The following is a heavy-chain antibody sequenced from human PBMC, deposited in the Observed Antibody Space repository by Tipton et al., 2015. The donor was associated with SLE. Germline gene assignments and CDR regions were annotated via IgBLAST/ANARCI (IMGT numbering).Heavy chain of an antibody. CDR3: ARGSDDSGDYGFDY. V-gene: IGHV4-4*08. D-gene: IGHD4-17*01. J-gene: IGHJ4*02. Sequence: TLSLTCTVSGGSINDYYWNWIRQPPGKGLKWIGYVYTSGRTNYNPSLKSRVTLSADASKNQISLKLTSLTAADTAVYYCARGSDDSGDYGFDYWGQGTLVTVSS. CDR2: VYTSGRT. CDR1: GGSINDYY.